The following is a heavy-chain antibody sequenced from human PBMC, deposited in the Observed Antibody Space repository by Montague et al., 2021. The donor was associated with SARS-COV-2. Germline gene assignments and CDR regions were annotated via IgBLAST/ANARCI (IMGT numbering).Heavy chain of an antibody. CDR1: GGSISSGGYY. V-gene: IGHV4-31*03. J-gene: IGHJ6*02. Sequence: TLSLTCTVSGGSISSGGYYWSWIRQHPGKGLEWIGYIYYSGSTYYNPSLKSRVTISVDTSKNQCSLKLSSVTAADTAVYYCATESLGYCSSTSCYGPHYGMDVWGQGTTVTVSS. CDR3: ATESLGYCSSTSCYGPHYGMDV. D-gene: IGHD2-2*01. CDR2: IYYSGST.